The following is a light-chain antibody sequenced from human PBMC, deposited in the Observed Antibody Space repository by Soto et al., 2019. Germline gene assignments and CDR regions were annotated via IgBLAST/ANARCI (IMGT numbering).Light chain of an antibody. CDR1: SSNIGAGYD. V-gene: IGLV1-40*01. CDR3: QSYDSSLSARYV. CDR2: GNS. Sequence: QAVVTQPPSVSGAPGQRVTISCTGSSSNIGAGYDVHWYQHLPGTAPKLLIYGNSNRPSGVPDRFSGSKSGTSASLAITGLQAEDEADYYCQSYDSSLSARYVFGTGTKLTVL. J-gene: IGLJ1*01.